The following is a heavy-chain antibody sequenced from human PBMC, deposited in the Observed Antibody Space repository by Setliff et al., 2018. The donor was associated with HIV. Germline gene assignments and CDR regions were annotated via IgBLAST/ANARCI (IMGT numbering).Heavy chain of an antibody. CDR3: ARRLQFLEFLHGVGGLDV. CDR2: VYHTGST. D-gene: IGHD3-3*01. J-gene: IGHJ6*02. CDR1: GYSMSSGYY. Sequence: SETLSLTCGVSGYSMSSGYYWGWIRQPPGKGLEWIGNVYHTGSTYYNPSLKSRVTISVDTSKNQFSLKLSSVIAADTAVYYCARRLQFLEFLHGVGGLDVWGQGTTVTVSS. V-gene: IGHV4-38-2*01.